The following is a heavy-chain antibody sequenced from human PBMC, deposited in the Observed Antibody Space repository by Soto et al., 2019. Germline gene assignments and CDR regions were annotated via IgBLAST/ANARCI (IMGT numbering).Heavy chain of an antibody. J-gene: IGHJ6*02. D-gene: IGHD2-21*02. CDR2: IHYSGSI. Sequence: SETLSLTCNVSGGSISSENYHWTWIRQSPGKGLEWIGYIHYSGSIYYNPSLQSRVTMSVDTSKNLFSLKLSSVSAADTAVYFCAREDDGGDRDYYGLDVWGQGTKVTVSS. CDR3: AREDDGGDRDYYGLDV. CDR1: GGSISSENYH. V-gene: IGHV4-30-4*01.